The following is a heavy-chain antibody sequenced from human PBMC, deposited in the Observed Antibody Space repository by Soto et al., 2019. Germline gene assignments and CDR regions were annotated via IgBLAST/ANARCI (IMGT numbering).Heavy chain of an antibody. CDR2: INDDGSDT. Sequence: EVHLVESGGDLVQPGGSLRLSCAASGFTFSDYWMHWVRQAPGKGLVWVSLINDDGSDTTYADSVKGRFIISRDNAKNTVYLQMNTLRVEDTAVYYCARDPTTGLDSWGQGTLVTVSS. V-gene: IGHV3-74*01. CDR3: ARDPTTGLDS. D-gene: IGHD4-17*01. CDR1: GFTFSDYW. J-gene: IGHJ4*02.